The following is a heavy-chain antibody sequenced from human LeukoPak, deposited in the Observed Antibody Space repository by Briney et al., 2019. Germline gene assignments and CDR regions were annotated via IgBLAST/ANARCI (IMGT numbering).Heavy chain of an antibody. J-gene: IGHJ4*02. V-gene: IGHV3-11*01. CDR1: GFAFSGYY. D-gene: IGHD3-3*01. CDR2: ISSSGSTI. Sequence: GGSLRLSCAASGFAFSGYYMSWIRQAPGKGLEWVSYISSSGSTIYYADSVKGRFTISRDNAKNSLYLQMNSLRAEDTAVYYCARDPSLRFLEWLQYYFDYWGQGTLVTVSS. CDR3: ARDPSLRFLEWLQYYFDY.